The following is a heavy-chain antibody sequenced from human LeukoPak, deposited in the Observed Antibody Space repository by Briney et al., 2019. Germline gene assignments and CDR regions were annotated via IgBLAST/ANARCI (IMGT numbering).Heavy chain of an antibody. CDR3: ARSLPDDYHYFDY. CDR1: GGSISSYY. V-gene: IGHV4-59*06. Sequence: PSETLSLTCTVSGGSISSYYWSWIRQHPGKGLELIGYIYYSASTYYNPSLKSRVTISVDTSKNQFSLKLSSVTAADTAVYYCARSLPDDYHYFDYWGQGTLVTVSS. CDR2: IYYSAST. D-gene: IGHD4-11*01. J-gene: IGHJ4*02.